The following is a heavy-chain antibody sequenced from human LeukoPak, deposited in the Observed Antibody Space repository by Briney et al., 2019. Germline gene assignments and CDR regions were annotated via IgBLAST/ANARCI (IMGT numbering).Heavy chain of an antibody. D-gene: IGHD3-22*01. Sequence: GGSLRLSCAASGFTFSSYWMHWVRQAPGKGLVWVSRINSDGSSTSYADSVKGRFTISRDNAKNTLYLQMNSLRAEDTAVYYCARDLLWGYYDSSGHGTFDYWGQGTLVTVSS. CDR1: GFTFSSYW. J-gene: IGHJ4*02. V-gene: IGHV3-74*01. CDR3: ARDLLWGYYDSSGHGTFDY. CDR2: INSDGSST.